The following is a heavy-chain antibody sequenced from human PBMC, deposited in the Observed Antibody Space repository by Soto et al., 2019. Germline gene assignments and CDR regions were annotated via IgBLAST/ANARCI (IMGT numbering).Heavy chain of an antibody. CDR1: GGTFSSYA. CDR2: IIPIFGTA. CDR3: ARGRFGGGAYYYYGMNV. D-gene: IGHD3-10*01. Sequence: SVKVSCKASGGTFSSYAISWVRQAPGQGLEWMGGIIPIFGTANYAQKFQGRVTITADKSTSTAYMELSSLRSEDTAVYYCARGRFGGGAYYYYGMNVWGQGTTVTVSS. J-gene: IGHJ6*02. V-gene: IGHV1-69*06.